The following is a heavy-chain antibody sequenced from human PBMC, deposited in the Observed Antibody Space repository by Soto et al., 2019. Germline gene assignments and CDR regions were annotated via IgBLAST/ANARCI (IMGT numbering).Heavy chain of an antibody. CDR1: GGTFSSYA. V-gene: IGHV1-69*01. CDR3: ARSCYDILTGSPSYYFDY. Sequence: QVQLVQSGAEVKKPGSSVKVSCKASGGTFSSYAISWVRQAPGQGLEWMGGIIPIFGTANYAQKFQGRVTITADESTSTDYMELSSLRSEDTAVYYCARSCYDILTGSPSYYFDYWGQGTLVTVSS. CDR2: IIPIFGTA. J-gene: IGHJ4*02. D-gene: IGHD3-9*01.